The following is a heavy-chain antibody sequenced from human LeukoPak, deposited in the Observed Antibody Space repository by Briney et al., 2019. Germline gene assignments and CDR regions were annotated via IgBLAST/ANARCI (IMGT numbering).Heavy chain of an antibody. Sequence: GGSLRLSCAASGFTFSSYGMHWVRQAPGKGLEWVAVIWYDGSNKYYADSVKGRFTISRDNSKNTLYLQMNSLRAEDTAVYYCAKEITPGIAVAGPWYWGQGTLVTVSS. CDR3: AKEITPGIAVAGPWY. CDR2: IWYDGSNK. V-gene: IGHV3-33*06. CDR1: GFTFSSYG. D-gene: IGHD6-19*01. J-gene: IGHJ4*02.